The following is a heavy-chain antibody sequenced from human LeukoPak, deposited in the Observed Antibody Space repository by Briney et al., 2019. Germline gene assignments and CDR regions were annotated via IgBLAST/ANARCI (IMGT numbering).Heavy chain of an antibody. CDR3: ASHVVTTWGDYFDY. D-gene: IGHD4-23*01. CDR2: IYYSGST. V-gene: IGHV4-59*08. J-gene: IGHJ4*02. Sequence: PSETLSLTCTVSGGSISSYYSSWIRQPPGKGLEWIGYIYYSGSTNYNPSLKSRVTISVDTSKNHFSLNLSSVTAADTAVYYCASHVVTTWGDYFDYWGQGTLVTVSS. CDR1: GGSISSYY.